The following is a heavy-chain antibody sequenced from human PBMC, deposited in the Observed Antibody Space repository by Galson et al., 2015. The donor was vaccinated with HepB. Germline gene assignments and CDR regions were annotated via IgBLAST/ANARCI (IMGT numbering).Heavy chain of an antibody. Sequence: SLRLSCAASGITLGPSSMNWVRQAPGKGLEWVSYISSSSTYTNYADSVKGRFPISRDNAKKSLYLQLNSLRAEATAVCYFARVAASDYGYHAHFDYWGQGTLVTVSS. J-gene: IGHJ4*02. CDR2: ISSSSTYT. V-gene: IGHV3-21*05. CDR1: GITLGPSS. CDR3: ARVAASDYGYHAHFDY. D-gene: IGHD4-17*01.